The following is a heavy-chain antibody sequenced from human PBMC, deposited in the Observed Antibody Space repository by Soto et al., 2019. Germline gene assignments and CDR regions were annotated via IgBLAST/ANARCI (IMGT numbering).Heavy chain of an antibody. CDR1: GFTLSSYA. Sequence: QEQLVESGGGVVQPGKSLRVSCAASGFTLSSYAMHWVRQAPGKGLEWVAVISKDGSNIFYGDSVKGRFTISRDNSKDTVVLQRENLRLEDTAVYYCARQNQPQAGDYYYFGMDIWGQGTAVTVFS. CDR2: ISKDGSNI. CDR3: ARQNQPQAGDYYYFGMDI. J-gene: IGHJ6*02. D-gene: IGHD2-2*01. V-gene: IGHV3-30*04.